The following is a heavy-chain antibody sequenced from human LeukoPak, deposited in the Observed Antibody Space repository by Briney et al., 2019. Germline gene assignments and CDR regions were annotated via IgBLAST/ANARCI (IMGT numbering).Heavy chain of an antibody. CDR1: GGSISSYY. D-gene: IGHD5-24*01. CDR3: ARDRDGYNSHYYYMDV. Sequence: PSETLSLTCTVSGGSISSYYWSWIRQPAGKGLEWIGRIYTSGSTNYNPSLKSRVTMSVDTSKNQFSLKLSSVTAADTAVYYCARDRDGYNSHYYYMDVWGKGTTVTVSS. V-gene: IGHV4-4*07. J-gene: IGHJ6*03. CDR2: IYTSGST.